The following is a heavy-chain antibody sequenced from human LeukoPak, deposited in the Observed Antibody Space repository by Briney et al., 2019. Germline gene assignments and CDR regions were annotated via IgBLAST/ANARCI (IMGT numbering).Heavy chain of an antibody. Sequence: ASVKVSCKVSGYTLTELSMHWVQQAPGKGLEWMGGFDPEDGETIYAQKFQGRVTMTEDTSTDTAYMELSSLRSEDTAVYYCATVTTYGGKYFQHWGQGTLVTVSS. CDR3: ATVTTYGGKYFQH. CDR1: GYTLTELS. J-gene: IGHJ1*01. D-gene: IGHD4-17*01. V-gene: IGHV1-24*01. CDR2: FDPEDGET.